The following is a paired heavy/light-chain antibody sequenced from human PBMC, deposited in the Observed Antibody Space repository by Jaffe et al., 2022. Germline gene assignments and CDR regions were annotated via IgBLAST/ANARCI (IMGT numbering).Heavy chain of an antibody. D-gene: IGHD4-4*01. J-gene: IGHJ4*02. V-gene: IGHV3-23*01. Sequence: EVQLLESGGGLVQPGGSLRLSCAASGFTFSNYVVTWVRQAPGKGLEWVSNINQSGDRTHYADSVKGRFTISRDNSMNTLYLQMNSLRAEDTAVYYCARRQTTVNTWGPVDFWGQGTLVTVSP. CDR3: ARRQTTVNTWGPVDF. CDR2: INQSGDRT. CDR1: GFTFSNYV.
Light chain of an antibody. CDR3: QQYASFPLT. Sequence: EIVLTQSPGTLSLSPGERATLSCRASQSVSSNYLAWHQQKPGQAPRLLIYGASNRATGIPDRFSGSGSGTDFTLTISRLEPEDFGVYYCQQYASFPLTFGGGTKVEIK. CDR1: QSVSSNY. V-gene: IGKV3-20*01. J-gene: IGKJ4*01. CDR2: GAS.